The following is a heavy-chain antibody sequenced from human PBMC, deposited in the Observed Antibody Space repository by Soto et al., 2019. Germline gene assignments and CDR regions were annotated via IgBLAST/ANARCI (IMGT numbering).Heavy chain of an antibody. Sequence: SETLSLTCAVSGGSISSSNWWSWVRQPPGKGLEWIGEIYHSGSTNYNPSLKSRVTISVDKSKNQFSLKLSSVTAADTAVYYCASVLPWFGELSGAFDIWGQGTMVTVS. J-gene: IGHJ3*02. CDR3: ASVLPWFGELSGAFDI. D-gene: IGHD3-10*01. V-gene: IGHV4-4*02. CDR1: GGSISSSNW. CDR2: IYHSGST.